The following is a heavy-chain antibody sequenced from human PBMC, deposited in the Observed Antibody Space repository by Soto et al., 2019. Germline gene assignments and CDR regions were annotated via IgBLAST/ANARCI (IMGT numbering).Heavy chain of an antibody. CDR1: VFIFSSYS. J-gene: IGHJ4*02. V-gene: IGHV3-21*01. D-gene: IGHD6-19*01. Sequence: GGSLRLSCAASVFIFSSYSMNWVRQAPGKGLEWVSSISGSSTYTYYADAVKGRFTISRDNAKNSLYLEMNSLRAEDTAVYYCARDLAVADTYDCWGQGTLVTVSS. CDR3: ARDLAVADTYDC. CDR2: ISGSSTYT.